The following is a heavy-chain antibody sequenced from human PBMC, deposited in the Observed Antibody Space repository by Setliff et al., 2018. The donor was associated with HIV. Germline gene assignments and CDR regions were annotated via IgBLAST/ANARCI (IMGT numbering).Heavy chain of an antibody. Sequence: SETLSLTCAVYGGSFSGYYWSWIRQPPGKGLEWIGEINHSGSTNYNPSLKSRVTISVDTSKNQFSLNVTSVTAADTAVYYCARIPQLLDYAMDVWGQGTTVT. J-gene: IGHJ6*02. CDR3: ARIPQLLDYAMDV. CDR1: GGSFSGYY. V-gene: IGHV4-34*01. D-gene: IGHD2-2*01. CDR2: INHSGST.